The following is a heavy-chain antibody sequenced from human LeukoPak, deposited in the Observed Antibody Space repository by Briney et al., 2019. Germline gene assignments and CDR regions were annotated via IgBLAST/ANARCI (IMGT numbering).Heavy chain of an antibody. CDR2: ISGSGGST. CDR1: GFTFSSYA. Sequence: GGSLRLSCAASGFTFSSYAMSWVRQAPGKGLEWVSAISGSGGSTYYADSVKGRFTISRDNSKNTLYLQMNSLRAEDTAVYYCAKDGVPGYSSSWYDVEFDYWGQGTLVTVSS. V-gene: IGHV3-23*01. J-gene: IGHJ4*02. CDR3: AKDGVPGYSSSWYDVEFDY. D-gene: IGHD6-13*01.